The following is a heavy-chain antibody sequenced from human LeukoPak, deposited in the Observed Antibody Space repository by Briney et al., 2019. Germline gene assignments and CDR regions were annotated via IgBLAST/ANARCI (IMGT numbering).Heavy chain of an antibody. D-gene: IGHD1-1*01. CDR2: IKQDGSEK. Sequence: GGSLRLSCAASGFTFSSYWMSWVRQAPGKGLEWVANIKQDGSEKYYVDSAKGRFTISRDNAKNTLYLQMNSLRAEDTAVYYCARERKYDSNFDYWGQGTLVTVSS. CDR1: GFTFSSYW. J-gene: IGHJ4*02. CDR3: ARERKYDSNFDY. V-gene: IGHV3-7*01.